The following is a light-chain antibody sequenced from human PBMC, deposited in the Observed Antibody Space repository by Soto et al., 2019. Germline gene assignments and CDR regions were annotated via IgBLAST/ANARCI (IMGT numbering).Light chain of an antibody. J-gene: IGLJ3*02. V-gene: IGLV2-23*01. Sequence: QSVLTQPASVSGSPGQSITISCTGTSSDVGRYNLVSWYQQFPGKAPKLMIYADTKRPSGVSNRFSGSKSANTASLTISGLQAEDEADYYCCSFARSPYWVFGGGTKVTVL. CDR2: ADT. CDR1: SSDVGRYNL. CDR3: CSFARSPYWV.